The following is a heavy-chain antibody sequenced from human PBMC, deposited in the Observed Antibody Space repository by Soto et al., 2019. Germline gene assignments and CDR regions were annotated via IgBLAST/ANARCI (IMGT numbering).Heavy chain of an antibody. CDR3: ASWVLQEHAYEI. V-gene: IGHV3-53*01. D-gene: IGHD1-1*01. Sequence: DVQLVESGGGLIQPGGSLRLSCAAFGLTVSGKKYMAGVRPAPGKGLEWVSGLYDVDGTYYADAVTGRFTISRDSSKNIVYLQMNSLRPDDTDVYYCASWVLQEHAYEIWGLGTTVTVSS. CDR1: GLTVSGKKY. J-gene: IGHJ3*02. CDR2: LYDVDGT.